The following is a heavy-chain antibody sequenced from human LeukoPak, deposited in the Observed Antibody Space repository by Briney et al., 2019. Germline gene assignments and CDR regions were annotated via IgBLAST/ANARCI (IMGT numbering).Heavy chain of an antibody. J-gene: IGHJ4*02. D-gene: IGHD6-6*01. Sequence: GGSLRLSCAASGFTFSSYAMSWVRQPPGKGLEWVSAISLGGVNTYYADSVKGRFTVSRVNSKNTLYLQMNSLRVEDTAVYYCAKNVMYSSSAVDYWGQGTLVTVSS. CDR2: ISLGGVNT. CDR3: AKNVMYSSSAVDY. CDR1: GFTFSSYA. V-gene: IGHV3-23*01.